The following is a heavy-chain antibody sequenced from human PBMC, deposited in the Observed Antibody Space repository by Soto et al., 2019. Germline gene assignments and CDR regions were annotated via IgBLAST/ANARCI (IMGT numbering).Heavy chain of an antibody. CDR1: GFTFNNYW. CDR2: VNDDGSTT. J-gene: IGHJ4*02. D-gene: IGHD6-13*01. CDR3: VRGTTAAPGTDY. V-gene: IGHV3-74*01. Sequence: GGSLRLSCAASGFTFNNYWMHWVRKVPGKWLVWVSRVNDDGSTTNYADSVKGRFTISRDNAKNTLYLHMNSLRVVDTAVYYCVRGTTAAPGTDYWGQGTLVTVSS.